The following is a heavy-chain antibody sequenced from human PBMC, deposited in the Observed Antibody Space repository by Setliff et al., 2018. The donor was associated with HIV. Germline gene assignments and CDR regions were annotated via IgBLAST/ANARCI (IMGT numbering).Heavy chain of an antibody. CDR2: ISYSSDDV. J-gene: IGHJ4*02. V-gene: IGHV3-21*01. D-gene: IGHD6-13*01. CDR3: ARGNQQLVFDY. CDR1: GFTFSSYS. Sequence: LRLSCAASGFTFSSYSMNWVRQAPGKGLDWISYISYSSDDVSYADSVKGRFTISRDNAKNSLYLQMNSLGAEDTAVYYCARGNQQLVFDYWGQGTPVTVS.